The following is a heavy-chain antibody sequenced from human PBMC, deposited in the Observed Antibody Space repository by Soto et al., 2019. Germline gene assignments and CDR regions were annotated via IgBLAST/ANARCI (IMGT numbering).Heavy chain of an antibody. CDR1: GFTFSSYA. D-gene: IGHD5-18*01. Sequence: QVQLVESGGGVVQPGRSLRLSCAASGFTFSSYAMHWVRQAPGKGLEWVAVISYDGSNKYYADSVKGRFTISRDNSKNTLYLQMNSLRAEDTAVYYCARDIGLDTAMDYYFDYWGQGTLVTVSS. J-gene: IGHJ4*02. CDR3: ARDIGLDTAMDYYFDY. CDR2: ISYDGSNK. V-gene: IGHV3-30-3*01.